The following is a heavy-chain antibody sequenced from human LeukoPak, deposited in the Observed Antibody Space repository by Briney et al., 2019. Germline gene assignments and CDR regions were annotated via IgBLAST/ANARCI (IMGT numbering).Heavy chain of an antibody. CDR1: GGSISSYY. V-gene: IGHV4-59*01. J-gene: IGHJ5*02. CDR3: ARGVEDIVVVPAAHAHNWFDP. CDR2: IYYSGST. Sequence: SETLSLTCTVSGGSISSYYWSWIRQPPGRGLEWIGYIYYSGSTNYNPSLKSRVTISVDTSKNQFSLKLSSVTAADTAVYYCARGVEDIVVVPAAHAHNWFDPWGQGTLVTVSS. D-gene: IGHD2-2*01.